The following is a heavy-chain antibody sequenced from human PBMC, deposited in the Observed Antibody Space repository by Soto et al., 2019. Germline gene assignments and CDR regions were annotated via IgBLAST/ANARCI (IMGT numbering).Heavy chain of an antibody. CDR3: ARTGYSSSSVVSYYYYYGMDV. J-gene: IGHJ6*02. Sequence: GASVKVSCKASGYTFTGYYIHWVRQAPGQGLEWMGLINPSGGSTSYAQNFQGRVTMTRDTSTSTVYMGLSSLRSEDTAVYYCARTGYSSSSVVSYYYYYGMDVWGQGTTVTVSS. CDR2: INPSGGST. CDR1: GYTFTGYY. V-gene: IGHV1-46*01. D-gene: IGHD6-6*01.